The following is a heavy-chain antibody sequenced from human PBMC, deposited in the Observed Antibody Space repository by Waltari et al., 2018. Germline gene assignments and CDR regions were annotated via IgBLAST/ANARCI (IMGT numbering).Heavy chain of an antibody. Sequence: QVQLQEPGPGLVKPSATLSLTCTVSGYSISSGYYWGWIRQPPGKGLEWIGSIYHSGSTYYNPSLKSRVTISVDTSKNQFSLKLSSMTAADTAVYYCAKYSGYDFDYWGQGTLVTVSS. CDR1: GYSISSGYY. CDR2: IYHSGST. D-gene: IGHD5-12*01. CDR3: AKYSGYDFDY. J-gene: IGHJ4*02. V-gene: IGHV4-38-2*02.